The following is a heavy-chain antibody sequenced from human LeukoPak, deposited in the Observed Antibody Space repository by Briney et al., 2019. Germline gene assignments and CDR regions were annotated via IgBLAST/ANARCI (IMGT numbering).Heavy chain of an antibody. D-gene: IGHD2-8*01. J-gene: IGHJ3*02. Sequence: PGRSLRLSCAAPGFTFTSYAMHWVRQAPGKGLEWLAVISYDSSNKYYADSVRGRFTISRDNSKNMLYLQMNSLRAEDTAVYTCARAYCTTTACHAFDIWGQGTVVAVSS. CDR2: ISYDSSNK. V-gene: IGHV3-30*04. CDR1: GFTFTSYA. CDR3: ARAYCTTTACHAFDI.